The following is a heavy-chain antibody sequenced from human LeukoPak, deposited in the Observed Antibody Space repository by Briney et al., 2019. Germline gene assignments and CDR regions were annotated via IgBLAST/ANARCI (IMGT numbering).Heavy chain of an antibody. CDR3: ARDLIAVRPGWFDP. Sequence: ASVKVSCKASGYTFTTYGISWLRLAPGQGLEWMGWISTYNGNTNYARQFQGRVTMTTDTSMSTAYMELRSLRSDDTAVYYCARDLIAVRPGWFDPWGQGSLVTVSS. D-gene: IGHD6-6*01. V-gene: IGHV1-18*01. CDR1: GYTFTTYG. J-gene: IGHJ5*02. CDR2: ISTYNGNT.